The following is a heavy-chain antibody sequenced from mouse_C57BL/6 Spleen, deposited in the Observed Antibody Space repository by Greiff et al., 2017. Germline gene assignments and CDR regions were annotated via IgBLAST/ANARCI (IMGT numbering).Heavy chain of an antibody. CDR1: GYAFSSSW. CDR3: ARDIRSYGYFDV. J-gene: IGHJ1*03. V-gene: IGHV1-82*01. Sequence: QVQLKQSGPELVKPGASVKISCKASGYAFSSSWMNWVKQRPGKGLEWIGRIYPGDGDTNYNGKFKGKATLTADKSSSTAYMQLSSLTSEDSAVYFGARDIRSYGYFDVWGTGTTVTVSS. CDR2: IYPGDGDT.